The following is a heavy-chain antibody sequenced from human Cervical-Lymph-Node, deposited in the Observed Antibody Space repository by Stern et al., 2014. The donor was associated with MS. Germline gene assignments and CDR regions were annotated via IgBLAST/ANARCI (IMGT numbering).Heavy chain of an antibody. CDR2: ICCDIGSI. Sequence: EVHLVESGGGLVQPGRSLRLSCAASGFTFCDYAMHWVRQAPGQGLEWVSGICCDIGSIDYADSVKGRFTTSRDNSKNSLYLQTNSLRAKDTGLYYCAKADDYYDSSGYLCWYFDLWGRGTLVTVSS. CDR1: GFTFCDYA. CDR3: AKADDYYDSSGYLCWYFDL. D-gene: IGHD3-22*01. V-gene: IGHV3-9*01. J-gene: IGHJ2*01.